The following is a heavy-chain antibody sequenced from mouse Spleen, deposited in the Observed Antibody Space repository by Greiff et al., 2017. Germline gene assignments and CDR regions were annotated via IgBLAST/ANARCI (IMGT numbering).Heavy chain of an antibody. V-gene: IGHV7-1*01. CDR2: SRNKANDYTT. CDR3: ARSYYDYDGGFAY. J-gene: IGHJ3*01. D-gene: IGHD2-4*01. Sequence: EVQLVESGGGLVQSGRSLRLSCATSGFTFSDFYMEWVRQAPGKGLEWIAASRNKANDYTTEYSASVKGRFIVSRDTSQSILYLQMNALRAEDTAIYYCARSYYDYDGGFAYWGQGTLVTVSA. CDR1: GFTFSDFY.